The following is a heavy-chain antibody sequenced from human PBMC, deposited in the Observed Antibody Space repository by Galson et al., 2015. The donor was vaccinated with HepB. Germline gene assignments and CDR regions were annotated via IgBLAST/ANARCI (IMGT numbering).Heavy chain of an antibody. CDR3: ARVRASSVVVTATSTFDY. J-gene: IGHJ4*02. CDR1: GGTFSSYA. CDR2: IIPIFGTA. Sequence: SVKVSCKASGGTFSSYAISWVRQAPGQGLEWMGGIIPIFGTANYAQKFQGRVTITADKSTSTAYMELSSLRSEDTAVYYCARVRASSVVVTATSTFDYWGQGTLVTVSS. V-gene: IGHV1-69*06. D-gene: IGHD2-21*02.